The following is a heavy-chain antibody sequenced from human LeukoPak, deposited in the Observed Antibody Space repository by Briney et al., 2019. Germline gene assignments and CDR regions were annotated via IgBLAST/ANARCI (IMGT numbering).Heavy chain of an antibody. CDR1: GFTFGSYA. J-gene: IGHJ4*02. Sequence: PGGSLRLSCAASGFTFGSYAMSWVRQAPGKGLEWVSIISGNGGSRYHADSVKGRFTISRDNSKNTLYLQMNSLRAEDTAVYYCARDRGDNNWRGFDYWGQGNVVTVSS. D-gene: IGHD1-20*01. V-gene: IGHV3-23*01. CDR3: ARDRGDNNWRGFDY. CDR2: ISGNGGSR.